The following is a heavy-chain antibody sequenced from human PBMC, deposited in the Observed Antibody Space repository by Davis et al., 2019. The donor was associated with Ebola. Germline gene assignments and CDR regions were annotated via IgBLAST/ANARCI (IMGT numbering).Heavy chain of an antibody. CDR3: VRAVFHEVLDL. D-gene: IGHD3-3*01. CDR1: GFTFREYY. V-gene: IGHV3-11*06. Sequence: GESLKISCAASGFTFREYYMSWVRQAPGKGLEWISYISSFRNNYTNYADSVKGRFTISRDNSENTLYLQMNSLTSDDTALYYCVRAVFHEVLDLWGQGTPVTVSS. CDR2: ISSFRNNYT. J-gene: IGHJ5*02.